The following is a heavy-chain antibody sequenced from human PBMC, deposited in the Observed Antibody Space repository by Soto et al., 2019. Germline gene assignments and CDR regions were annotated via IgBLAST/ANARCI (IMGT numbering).Heavy chain of an antibody. J-gene: IGHJ5*01. D-gene: IGHD6-13*01. CDR3: ARAAAAGTDFDS. Sequence: SETLSLTCTVSGGSISSGGYYWSWIRQHPGKGLEWIGYIYYSGSTYYNPSLKSRVTISVDTSKNQFSLKLSSVTAADTAVYYRARAAAAGTDFDSWGQGTLVTV. V-gene: IGHV4-31*03. CDR1: GGSISSGGYY. CDR2: IYYSGST.